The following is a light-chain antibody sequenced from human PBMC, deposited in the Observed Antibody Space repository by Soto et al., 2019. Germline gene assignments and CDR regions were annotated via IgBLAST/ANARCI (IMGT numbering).Light chain of an antibody. CDR2: EVR. V-gene: IGLV2-14*03. CDR1: SSDVGAYDF. CDR3: SSYTTSSTRL. J-gene: IGLJ1*01. Sequence: QSVLTQPASVSGSPGQSITISCTGTSSDVGAYDFVSWYQQHPDKAPKLMIYEVRNRPSGVSNRFSGSKSVNTATLTISGLQAEDEADYYCSSYTTSSTRLFGTGTKVTV.